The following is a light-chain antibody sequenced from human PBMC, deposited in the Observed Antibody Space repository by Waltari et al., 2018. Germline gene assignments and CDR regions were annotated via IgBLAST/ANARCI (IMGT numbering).Light chain of an antibody. CDR1: QSIRSN. Sequence: EIVMTQSPPTLSVFPGERATLPCRASQSIRSNLAWYQHKPGQAPGLLIYGASTRATGIPARFSGSGSGTEFTLTISSLQSEDFAVYFCQQYDNWLGTFGQGTKVEIK. CDR2: GAS. V-gene: IGKV3-15*01. J-gene: IGKJ1*01. CDR3: QQYDNWLGT.